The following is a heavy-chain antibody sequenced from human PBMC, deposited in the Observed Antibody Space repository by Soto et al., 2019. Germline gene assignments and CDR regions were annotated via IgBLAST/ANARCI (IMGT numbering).Heavy chain of an antibody. CDR1: GFTFSSYD. CDR2: IGTAGDT. V-gene: IGHV3-13*01. D-gene: IGHD3-10*01. J-gene: IGHJ4*02. CDR3: ARSVGFGDLYYFDY. Sequence: GGSLRLSCAASGFTFSSYDMHWVRQATGKGLEWVSAIGTAGDTYYPGSVKGRFNISRENAKKFLYLQMNSLRAGDTAVYYCARSVGFGDLYYFDYWGQGTLVTVSS.